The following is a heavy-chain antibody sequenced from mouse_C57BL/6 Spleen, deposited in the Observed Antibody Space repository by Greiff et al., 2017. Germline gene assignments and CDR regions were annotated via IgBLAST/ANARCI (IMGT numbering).Heavy chain of an antibody. CDR2: IDPENGDT. CDR3: THSDYDRPMDY. D-gene: IGHD2-4*01. CDR1: GFNIKDDY. Sequence: VQLQQSGAELVRPGASVKLSCTASGFNIKDDYMHWVKQRPEQGLEWIGWIDPENGDTEYASKFQGKATITADTSSNTAYLQLSSLTSEDTAVYYCTHSDYDRPMDYWGQGTSVTVSS. J-gene: IGHJ4*01. V-gene: IGHV14-4*01.